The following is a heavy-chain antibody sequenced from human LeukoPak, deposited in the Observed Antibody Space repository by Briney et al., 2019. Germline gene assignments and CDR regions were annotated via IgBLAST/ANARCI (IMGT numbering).Heavy chain of an antibody. V-gene: IGHV4-39*01. J-gene: IGHJ4*02. D-gene: IGHD4-17*01. Sequence: SETLSLTCTVSGGSISSSSYYWGWIRQPPGKGLEWIGSIYYSGSTYYNPSLKSRVTISVDTSKNQFSLKLSSVTAADTAVYYCARLDGDYLTNYSDYWGQGTLVTVSS. CDR3: ARLDGDYLTNYSDY. CDR1: GGSISSSSYY. CDR2: IYYSGST.